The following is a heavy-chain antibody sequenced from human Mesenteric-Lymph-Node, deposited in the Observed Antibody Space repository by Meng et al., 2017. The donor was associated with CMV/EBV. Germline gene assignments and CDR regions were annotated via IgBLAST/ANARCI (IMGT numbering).Heavy chain of an antibody. Sequence: GYIFPSHGFSWVRQAPGQGLEWMGWVSSYSGNTNYAQNVQGRVTMTTDTSTSTAYMELRSLRSDDTAVYFCARDGWACNGGSCSDYWGQGTLVTVSS. CDR3: ARDGWACNGGSCSDY. J-gene: IGHJ4*02. CDR1: GYIFPSHG. CDR2: VSSYSGNT. V-gene: IGHV1-18*04. D-gene: IGHD2-15*01.